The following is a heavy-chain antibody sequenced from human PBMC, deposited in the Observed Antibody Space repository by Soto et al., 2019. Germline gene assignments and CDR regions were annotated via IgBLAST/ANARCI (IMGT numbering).Heavy chain of an antibody. CDR3: ARDQGATILNAFDI. J-gene: IGHJ3*02. V-gene: IGHV1-69*13. CDR2: IIPIFATA. CDR1: GGTFSSYA. Sequence: SVKVSCKASGGTFSSYAISWVRQAPGQGLEWMGGIIPIFATANYAQKFQGRVTITADESTSTAYMELNSLRSEDTAVYYCARDQGATILNAFDIWGQGTMVTVS. D-gene: IGHD1-26*01.